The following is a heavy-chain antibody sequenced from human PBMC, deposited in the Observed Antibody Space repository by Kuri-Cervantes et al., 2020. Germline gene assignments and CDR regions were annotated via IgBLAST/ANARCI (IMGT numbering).Heavy chain of an antibody. D-gene: IGHD3-9*01. CDR3: ARGRQSRLRYFDWYRTYYFDY. V-gene: IGHV1-2*04. Sequence: ASVKVSCKASGYTFTGYYMHWVRQAPGQGLEWMGWINPNSGGTNYAQKFRGWVTMTRDTSISTVYMELSSLRSEDTAVYYCARGRQSRLRYFDWYRTYYFDYWGQGTLVTVSS. CDR1: GYTFTGYY. CDR2: INPNSGGT. J-gene: IGHJ4*02.